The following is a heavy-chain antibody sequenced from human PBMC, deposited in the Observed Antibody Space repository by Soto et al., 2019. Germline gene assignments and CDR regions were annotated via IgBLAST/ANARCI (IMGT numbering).Heavy chain of an antibody. J-gene: IGHJ5*02. D-gene: IGHD6-13*01. V-gene: IGHV4-59*08. CDR2: IYYSGST. CDR1: GGSISSYY. Sequence: QVQLQESGPGLVKPSETLSLTCTVSGGSISSYYWSWLRQPPGKGLEWIGYIYYSGSTNYNPSLKSRVTISGDTSKNQFSLKLSYVTAADKAVYYCARRKRGRESSSGQAFYPWGQGTLVTVSS. CDR3: ARRKRGRESSSGQAFYP.